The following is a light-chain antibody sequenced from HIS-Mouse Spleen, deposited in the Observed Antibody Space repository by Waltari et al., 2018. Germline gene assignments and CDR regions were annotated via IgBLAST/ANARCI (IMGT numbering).Light chain of an antibody. Sequence: YVLTQPPSVAVARGKTARKKGGGKNIGSKSVHWYQQKPGQAPVLVVYDDSDRPSGITGRFAGSNSGNTATLTISRVEASSPSSSASPLWDRSRHHVVFGGGTKLTVL. J-gene: IGLJ2*01. V-gene: IGLV3-21*03. CDR3: PLWDRSRHHVV. CDR1: NIGSKS. CDR2: DDS.